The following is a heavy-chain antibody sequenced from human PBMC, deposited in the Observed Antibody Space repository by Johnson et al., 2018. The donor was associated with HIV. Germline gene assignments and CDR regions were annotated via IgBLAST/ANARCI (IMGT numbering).Heavy chain of an antibody. V-gene: IGHV3-74*01. CDR1: GFTFGRYW. J-gene: IGHJ3*02. Sequence: VQLVESGGGLVQPGGSLRLSCAASGFTFGRYWMHWVRQAPGKGLVWVSRINADGSSTTYADSVKGRFTISRDNSKNTLYLQMNSLRAEDTAVYYCARMRSIGGYGGVDAFDIWGQGTMVTVSS. CDR3: ARMRSIGGYGGVDAFDI. D-gene: IGHD6-19*01. CDR2: INADGSST.